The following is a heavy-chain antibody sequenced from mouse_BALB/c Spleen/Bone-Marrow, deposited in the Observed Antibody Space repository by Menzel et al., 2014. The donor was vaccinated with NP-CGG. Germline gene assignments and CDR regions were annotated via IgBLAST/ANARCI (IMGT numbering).Heavy chain of an antibody. V-gene: IGHV1-7*01. D-gene: IGHD2-4*01. CDR2: INPSTGYT. CDR1: GYTFTSYW. Sequence: VQLQQSGAELAKPGASVKMSCKASGYTFTSYWMHWVKQRPGQGLEWIGYINPSTGYTEYNQKFKDKATLTADKSSSTAYMQLSSLTSEDSAVYYCARWGLRSDYGGQGPTLTVSS. CDR3: ARWGLRSDY. J-gene: IGHJ2*01.